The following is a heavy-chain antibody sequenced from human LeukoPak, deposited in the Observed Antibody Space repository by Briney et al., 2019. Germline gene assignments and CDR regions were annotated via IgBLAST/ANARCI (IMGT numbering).Heavy chain of an antibody. J-gene: IGHJ4*02. V-gene: IGHV3-30*18. Sequence: GGSLRLSCAASGFTFSSYGMHWVRQAPGKGLEWVAVISYDGSNKYYADSVKGRFTISRDNSKNTLYLQMNSLRAEDTAVYYCAKRGLDWGQGTLVTVSS. CDR2: ISYDGSNK. CDR1: GFTFSSYG. D-gene: IGHD3/OR15-3a*01. CDR3: AKRGLD.